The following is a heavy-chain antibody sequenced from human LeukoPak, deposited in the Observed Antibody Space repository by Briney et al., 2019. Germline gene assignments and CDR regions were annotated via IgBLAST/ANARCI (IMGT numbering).Heavy chain of an antibody. CDR1: GGSLSTSSHY. Sequence: SETLSLTCTVSGGSLSTSSHYWGWIRQPPGKGLEWIGSVSYSRSKWIGSVSYSGSTSYNPSLKSRVTISVDTSKNQFSLKLSSVAAADTAVYYCARWYYYDSSGFYYYFDSWGQGTLVTVSS. CDR3: ARWYYYDSSGFYYYFDS. V-gene: IGHV4-39*01. J-gene: IGHJ4*02. D-gene: IGHD3-22*01. CDR2: VSYSGST.